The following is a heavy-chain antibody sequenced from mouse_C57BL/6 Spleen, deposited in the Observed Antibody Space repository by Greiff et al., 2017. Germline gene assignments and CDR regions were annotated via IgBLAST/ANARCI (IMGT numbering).Heavy chain of an antibody. CDR3: ARSLNWESWFAD. CDR1: GYSFTSYY. J-gene: IGHJ3*01. Sequence: QVQLQQSGPELVKPGASVKISCKASGYSFTSYYIHWVKQRPGQGLEWIGWIYPGSGNTKYNEKFKGKATLTADTSSSTAYMQLSILTSEDSAVYYCARSLNWESWFADWGQGTLVTVSA. CDR2: IYPGSGNT. V-gene: IGHV1-66*01. D-gene: IGHD4-1*01.